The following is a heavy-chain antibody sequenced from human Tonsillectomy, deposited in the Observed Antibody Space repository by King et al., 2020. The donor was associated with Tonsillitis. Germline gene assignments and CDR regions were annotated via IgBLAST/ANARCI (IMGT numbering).Heavy chain of an antibody. V-gene: IGHV3-53*01. CDR3: ARDPAVGVWGSYHYFDS. D-gene: IGHD3-16*02. J-gene: IGHJ4*02. CDR1: GFTVRSSY. Sequence: LQLVQSGGGLIQPGGSLTLPCAASGFTVRSSYMSWVRQAPGKGLEWVAVLDSGGNTFYADSVKGRFTISRNTSQNTLYLQMNSLGAEGTAVYYCARDPAVGVWGSYHYFDSWGQGTLVTVSS. CDR2: LDSGGNT.